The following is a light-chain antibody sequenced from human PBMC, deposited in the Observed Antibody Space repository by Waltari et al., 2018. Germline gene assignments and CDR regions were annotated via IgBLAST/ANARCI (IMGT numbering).Light chain of an antibody. CDR2: GKN. V-gene: IGLV3-19*01. CDR1: SLRSYY. Sequence: SSELTQDPAVSVALGQTVRITCQGDSLRSYYASWYQQKAGQAPVLVMFGKNNRPSGIPDRFSGSSSGNTASLTITGVQAEDESDYCCNSRDSSGNLRLFGGGTKLTVL. CDR3: NSRDSSGNLRL. J-gene: IGLJ3*02.